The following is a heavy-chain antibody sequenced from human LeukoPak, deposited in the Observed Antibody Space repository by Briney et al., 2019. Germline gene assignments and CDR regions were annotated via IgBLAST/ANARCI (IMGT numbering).Heavy chain of an antibody. J-gene: IGHJ4*02. CDR2: ISSSGSNR. V-gene: IGHV3-21*05. CDR3: ARDRGAAGGFDY. CDR1: GFTFSSYS. Sequence: GGSLRLSCAASGFTFSSYSLNWVRQAPGKGLEWVSYISSSGSNRYYADSVKGRFTISRDKAKNSLFLQMNSLRAEDTAVYYCARDRGAAGGFDYWGQGTLVTVSS. D-gene: IGHD6-13*01.